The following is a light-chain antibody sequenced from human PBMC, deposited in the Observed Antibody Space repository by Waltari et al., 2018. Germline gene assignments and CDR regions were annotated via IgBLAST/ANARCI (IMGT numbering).Light chain of an antibody. J-gene: IGKJ4*01. CDR1: QSLVYSDGNTY. CDR2: KVS. Sequence: DVVMTQSPLSLPVTLGQPASISCRSSQSLVYSDGNTYLNWFQQRPGQSPRRLIYKVSNRDSGVPDRFSGSVSGTDFTLKISRVEAEDVGVYYFMQGTHWPPDTFGGGTKVEIK. CDR3: MQGTHWPPDT. V-gene: IGKV2-30*01.